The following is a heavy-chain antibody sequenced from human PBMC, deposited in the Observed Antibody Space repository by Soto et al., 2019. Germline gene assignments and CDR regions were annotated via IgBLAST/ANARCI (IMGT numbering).Heavy chain of an antibody. Sequence: QVQLVESGGGVVQPGRSLRLSCAASGFTFSSYGMHWVRQAPGKGLEWVAVIWYDGSNKYYADSVKGRFTISRDNSKNTLYLHMNSLRAEDTAVYYCARGIAAAGAPRYYYYGMDVWGQGTTVTVSS. D-gene: IGHD6-13*01. V-gene: IGHV3-33*01. J-gene: IGHJ6*02. CDR1: GFTFSSYG. CDR3: ARGIAAAGAPRYYYYGMDV. CDR2: IWYDGSNK.